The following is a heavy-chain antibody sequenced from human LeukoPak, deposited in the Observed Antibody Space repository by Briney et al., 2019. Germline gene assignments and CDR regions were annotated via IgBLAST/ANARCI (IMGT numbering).Heavy chain of an antibody. J-gene: IGHJ4*02. CDR1: GFTFSDYF. D-gene: IGHD6-13*01. CDR2: ISNSGGTI. V-gene: IGHV3-11*01. CDR3: ARMRSSWYFDH. Sequence: GGSLRLSCAASGFTFSDYFMTWSRQAPGKGLEWVSYISNSGGTIYYSDSVMGRFTISRDNAKNLLYLEMDSLRAGDTAVYYCARMRSSWYFDHWGQGSLVTVSS.